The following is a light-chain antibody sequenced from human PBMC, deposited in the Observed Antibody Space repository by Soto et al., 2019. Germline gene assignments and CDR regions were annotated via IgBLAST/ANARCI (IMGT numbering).Light chain of an antibody. CDR2: DAS. J-gene: IGKJ4*01. Sequence: EIVLTQSPATLSLSPGNRATLSCRASQSVSGYLPWYQQKPGQAPRLLIYDASNRATGIPARFSGSGSGTDFTLTITSLEPEDFAVYYCQQRSNWPSTFGGGTKVEI. CDR1: QSVSGY. CDR3: QQRSNWPST. V-gene: IGKV3-11*01.